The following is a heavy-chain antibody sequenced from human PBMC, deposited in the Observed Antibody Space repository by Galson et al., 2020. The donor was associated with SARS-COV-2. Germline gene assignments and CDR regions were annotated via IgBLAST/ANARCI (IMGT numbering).Heavy chain of an antibody. CDR3: ARVGDGYSQGYFDY. Sequence: SETLSLTCTVSGGSVSSGSYYWSWIRQPPGKGLEWIGYIYYSGSTNYNPSLKSRVTISVDTSKNQFSLKLSSVTAADTAVYYCARVGDGYSQGYFDYWGQGTLVTVSS. V-gene: IGHV4-61*01. CDR1: GGSVSSGSYY. J-gene: IGHJ4*02. D-gene: IGHD2-15*01. CDR2: IYYSGST.